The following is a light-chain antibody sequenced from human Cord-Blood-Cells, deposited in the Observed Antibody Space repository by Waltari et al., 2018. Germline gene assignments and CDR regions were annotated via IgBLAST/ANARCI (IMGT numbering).Light chain of an antibody. Sequence: DIQMTQSPSSLSASVGDRVTITCRASQSISSYVNWYQQKPGTAPKILIYAASSLQSGVPSRFSGSGAWTEFTLTISSLQPEDFATYYGQQSYSTPPTFAQGTKLEIK. CDR2: AAS. V-gene: IGKV1-39*01. J-gene: IGKJ2*01. CDR3: QQSYSTPPT. CDR1: QSISSY.